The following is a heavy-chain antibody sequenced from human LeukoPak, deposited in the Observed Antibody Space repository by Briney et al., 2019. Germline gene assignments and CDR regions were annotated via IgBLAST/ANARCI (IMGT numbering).Heavy chain of an antibody. CDR2: IYYSGST. CDR3: AREGAIEYSSSSYFDY. V-gene: IGHV4-39*07. CDR1: GGSISSSSYY. D-gene: IGHD6-6*01. Sequence: PSETLSLTCTVSGGSISSSSYYWGWIRQPPGKGLEWIGSIYYSGSTYYNPSLNSRVTIPVDTSKNQFSLKLSSVTAADTAVYYCAREGAIEYSSSSYFDYWGQGTLVTVSS. J-gene: IGHJ4*02.